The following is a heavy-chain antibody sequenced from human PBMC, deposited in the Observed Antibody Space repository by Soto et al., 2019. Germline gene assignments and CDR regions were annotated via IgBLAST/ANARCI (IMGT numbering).Heavy chain of an antibody. D-gene: IGHD3-3*01. CDR2: ISAYNGNT. CDR3: ARAYYDFWSGYYPSYYYYYMDV. CDR1: GYTFTSYG. V-gene: IGHV1-18*01. J-gene: IGHJ6*03. Sequence: QVQLVQSGAEVKKPGASVKVSCKASGYTFTSYGISWVRQAPGQGLEWMGWISAYNGNTNYAQKLQRRVTMTTDTSTSRAYMELRSLRSDDTAVYYCARAYYDFWSGYYPSYYYYYMDVWGKGTTVTVSS.